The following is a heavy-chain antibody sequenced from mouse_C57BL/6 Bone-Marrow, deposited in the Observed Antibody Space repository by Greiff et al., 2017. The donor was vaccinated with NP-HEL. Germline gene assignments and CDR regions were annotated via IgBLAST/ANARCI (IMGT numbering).Heavy chain of an antibody. D-gene: IGHD3-2*02. V-gene: IGHV14-4*01. CDR3: TTLDSSGYVGFAY. CDR2: IDPENGDT. J-gene: IGHJ3*01. Sequence: EVQLQQSGAELVRPGASVKLSCTASGFNIKDDYMHWVKQRPEQGLEWIGWIDPENGDTEYASKFQGKATITADTSSNTAYLQLSSLTSEDTAVYYRTTLDSSGYVGFAYWGQGTLVTVTA. CDR1: GFNIKDDY.